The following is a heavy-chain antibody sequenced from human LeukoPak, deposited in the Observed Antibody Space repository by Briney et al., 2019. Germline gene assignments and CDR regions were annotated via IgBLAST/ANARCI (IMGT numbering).Heavy chain of an antibody. D-gene: IGHD6-6*01. CDR1: GYSFTSYW. J-gene: IGHJ4*02. Sequence: GESLKISCKGSGYSFTSYWIGWVRQMPGKGLEWMGIIYPGDFDTRYSPSFQGQVTISADKSISTACLQWSSLKASDTDMYYCARRYSSSSYFDYWGQGTLVTVSS. CDR2: IYPGDFDT. CDR3: ARRYSSSSYFDY. V-gene: IGHV5-51*01.